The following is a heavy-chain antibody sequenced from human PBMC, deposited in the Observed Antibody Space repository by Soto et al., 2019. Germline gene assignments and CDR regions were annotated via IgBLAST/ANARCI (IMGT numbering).Heavy chain of an antibody. Sequence: ESLKISYNASEYNFRVHWIGWVRQVPGRGLEWMGIIYPDDSDTRYSPSSQGQVTMSADKSINTVYLQWTSLRASDTAMYYCVCLDTERSGDVFYFWAQGTKVTVSS. D-gene: IGHD3-16*01. CDR1: EYNFRVHW. V-gene: IGHV5-51*01. J-gene: IGHJ3*01. CDR2: IYPDDSDT. CDR3: VCLDTERSGDVFYF.